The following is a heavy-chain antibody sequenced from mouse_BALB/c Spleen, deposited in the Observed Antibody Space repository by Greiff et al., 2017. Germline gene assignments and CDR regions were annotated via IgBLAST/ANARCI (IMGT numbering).Heavy chain of an antibody. CDR3: ARAGDYDDAMDY. Sequence: EVQRVESGPGLVKPSQSLSLTCTVTGYSITSDYAWNWIRQFPGNKLEWMGYISYSGSTSYNPSLKSRISITRDTSKNQFFLQLNSVTTEDTATYYCARAGDYDDAMDYWGQGTSVTVSS. CDR1: GYSITSDYA. CDR2: ISYSGST. V-gene: IGHV3-2*02. D-gene: IGHD2-4*01. J-gene: IGHJ4*01.